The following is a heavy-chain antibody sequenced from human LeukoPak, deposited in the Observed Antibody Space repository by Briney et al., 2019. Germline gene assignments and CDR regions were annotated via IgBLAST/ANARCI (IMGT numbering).Heavy chain of an antibody. CDR2: ISGSGGST. CDR3: ARDQITGTTFYYYYMAV. CDR1: GFTFSSYA. V-gene: IGHV3-23*01. Sequence: GGSLRLSCAVSGFTFSSYAMRWVRQAPGKGLEWVSAISGSGGSTYYADSVKGRFTISRDNSKNTLYLQMNSLRAEDTAVYYCARDQITGTTFYYYYMAVWGKRTTVTVSS. D-gene: IGHD1-7*01. J-gene: IGHJ6*03.